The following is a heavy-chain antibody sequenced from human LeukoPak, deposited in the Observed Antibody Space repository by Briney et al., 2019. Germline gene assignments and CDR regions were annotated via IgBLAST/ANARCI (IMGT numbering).Heavy chain of an antibody. V-gene: IGHV3-53*01. Sequence: ETLSLTCAVYGGSFSGYYWSWVRQAPGKGLEWVSVIYSGGNTYYADSVKGRFTISRDNSKNTLYLQMNSLRAEDTAVYYCARDLRLYCSGGSCYSSGYFDYWGQGTLVTVSS. D-gene: IGHD2-15*01. J-gene: IGHJ4*02. CDR3: ARDLRLYCSGGSCYSSGYFDY. CDR1: GGSFSGYY. CDR2: IYSGGNT.